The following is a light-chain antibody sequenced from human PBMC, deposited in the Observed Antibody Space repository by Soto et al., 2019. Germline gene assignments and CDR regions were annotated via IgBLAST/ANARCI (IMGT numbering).Light chain of an antibody. CDR3: QKYNSAPRT. Sequence: DIQLTQSPSFLSASVGDGVTITCRASQGIANYFAWYQQKPGKAPKLLIYAASTLQSGVPSRFSGSGSGTDFTLTISSLQPEDFVTYYCQKYNSAPRTFGQGTKVDIK. J-gene: IGKJ1*01. CDR1: QGIANY. V-gene: IGKV1-9*01. CDR2: AAS.